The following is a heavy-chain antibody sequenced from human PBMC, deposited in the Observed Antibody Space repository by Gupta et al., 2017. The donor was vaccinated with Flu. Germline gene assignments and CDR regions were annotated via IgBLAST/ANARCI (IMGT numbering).Heavy chain of an antibody. D-gene: IGHD1-26*01. Sequence: EVQLVESGGGLVQPGGSLRLSCAASGFTFSSYAMHCVRQATGKGLEWVSAIGTAGDTYYPGSVKGRFTISRENAKNSLYLQMNSLRAGDTAVYYCARGGVGAGDYYYYYYGMDVWGQGTTVTVSS. V-gene: IGHV3-13*04. CDR3: ARGGVGAGDYYYYYYGMDV. CDR1: GFTFSSYA. CDR2: IGTAGDT. J-gene: IGHJ6*02.